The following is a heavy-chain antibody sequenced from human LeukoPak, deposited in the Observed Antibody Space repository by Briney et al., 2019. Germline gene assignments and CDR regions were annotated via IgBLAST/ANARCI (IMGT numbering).Heavy chain of an antibody. Sequence: GGSLRLSCAASGFTFSSSWMSWVRQAPGKGLEWVANIKQDGGEKYYVGSVKGRFTISRDNAQNSLYLEMNSLSAEDTAMYYCASYLTSIPSGMDVWGQGTTVTVSS. D-gene: IGHD2/OR15-2a*01. J-gene: IGHJ6*02. CDR1: GFTFSSSW. CDR3: ASYLTSIPSGMDV. V-gene: IGHV3-7*02. CDR2: IKQDGGEK.